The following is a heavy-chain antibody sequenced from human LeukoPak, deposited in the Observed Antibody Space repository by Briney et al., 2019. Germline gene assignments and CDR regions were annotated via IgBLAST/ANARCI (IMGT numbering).Heavy chain of an antibody. V-gene: IGHV4-30-4*01. Sequence: SETLSLTCTVSGGSISSGDYYWSWIRQPPGKGLKWIGYIYYSGSTYYNPSLKSRVTISVDTSKNQFSLKLSSVTAADTAVYYCARARKNYDFWSGYGALNWFDPWGQGTLVTVSS. CDR1: GGSISSGDYY. CDR3: ARARKNYDFWSGYGALNWFDP. D-gene: IGHD3-3*01. J-gene: IGHJ5*02. CDR2: IYYSGST.